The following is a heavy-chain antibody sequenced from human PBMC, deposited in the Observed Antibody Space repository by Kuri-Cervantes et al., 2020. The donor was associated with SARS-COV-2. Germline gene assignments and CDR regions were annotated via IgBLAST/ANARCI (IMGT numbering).Heavy chain of an antibody. D-gene: IGHD6-6*01. CDR2: ISSSSSYI. J-gene: IGHJ6*02. Sequence: GGSLRLSCAASGFTFSSYSMNWVRQAPEKGLEWVSSISSSSSYIYYADSVKGRFTISRDNAKNSLYLQMNSLRAEDTAVYYRAVHSVAAHYYYGLDVWGQGTTVTVSS. CDR3: AVHSVAAHYYYGLDV. CDR1: GFTFSSYS. V-gene: IGHV3-21*01.